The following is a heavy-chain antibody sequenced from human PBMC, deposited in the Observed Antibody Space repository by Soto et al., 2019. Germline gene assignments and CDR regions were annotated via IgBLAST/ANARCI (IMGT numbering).Heavy chain of an antibody. J-gene: IGHJ6*02. V-gene: IGHV3-23*01. CDR2: ISVSGGST. CDR3: AKTGGSYYKDGMDV. D-gene: IGHD2-8*02. Sequence: EVQLLESGGGLVQPGGSLRLSCAASGFTFSSYAMSWVRQAPGKGLEWVSAISVSGGSTYYADSVKGRFTISRDNSKNTLYLQMNSLRVEDTAVYYCAKTGGSYYKDGMDVWGQGTTVTVSS. CDR1: GFTFSSYA.